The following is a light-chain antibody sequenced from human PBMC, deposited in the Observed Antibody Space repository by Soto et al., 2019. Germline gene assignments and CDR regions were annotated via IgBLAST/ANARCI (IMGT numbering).Light chain of an antibody. Sequence: EIVMTQSPATLSVSPGDRATLSCRASQSVSSKLAWYQQKPGQAPRLLIYGASTRATGIPARFSGSGSGTEFTLTISSLQSEDFAVYYCQQYNKWPPITFGQGTRLQIK. V-gene: IGKV3-15*01. J-gene: IGKJ5*01. CDR3: QQYNKWPPIT. CDR2: GAS. CDR1: QSVSSK.